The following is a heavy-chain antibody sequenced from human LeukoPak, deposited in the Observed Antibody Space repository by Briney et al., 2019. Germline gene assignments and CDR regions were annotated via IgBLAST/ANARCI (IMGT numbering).Heavy chain of an antibody. J-gene: IGHJ4*02. V-gene: IGHV4-61*02. CDR1: GDSLNRGSYY. CDR2: ISASGNT. D-gene: IGHD1-26*01. CDR3: ARGEIVGYYFDY. Sequence: SEALSLTCSVSGDSLNRGSYYWNWIWQPAGKGLEWLGRISASGNTNYNPSLKSRVTISVDASKNQFSLRLTSVTAADTAVYYCARGEIVGYYFDYWGQGTLVTVSS.